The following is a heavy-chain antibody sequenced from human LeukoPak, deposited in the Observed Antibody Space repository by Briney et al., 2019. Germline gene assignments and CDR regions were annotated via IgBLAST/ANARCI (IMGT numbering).Heavy chain of an antibody. J-gene: IGHJ4*02. CDR3: AKDPRNYDSSGYYAPTFDY. V-gene: IGHV3-23*01. D-gene: IGHD3-22*01. Sequence: GGSLRLSCAASGFTFSSYGMSWVRQAPGKGLEWVSAISGSGGSTYYADSVKGRFTISRDNSKNTLYLQMNSLRAEDTAVYYCAKDPRNYDSSGYYAPTFDYWGQGTLVTVSS. CDR1: GFTFSSYG. CDR2: ISGSGGST.